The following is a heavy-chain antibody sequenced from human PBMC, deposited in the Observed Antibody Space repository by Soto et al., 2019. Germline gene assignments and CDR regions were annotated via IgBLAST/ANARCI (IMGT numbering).Heavy chain of an antibody. CDR1: GYTFTYYH. Sequence: ASVKVSCTTSGYTFTYYHIHWLRQAPGQGLEWMGKIYPSGGSTNYAQKFQGRVTMTRDTSTSTVYMELSSLRSEDTAVYYCASLYYYDSSGRGAVDYWGQGTLVTVSS. CDR3: ASLYYYDSSGRGAVDY. D-gene: IGHD3-22*01. CDR2: IYPSGGST. V-gene: IGHV1-46*01. J-gene: IGHJ4*02.